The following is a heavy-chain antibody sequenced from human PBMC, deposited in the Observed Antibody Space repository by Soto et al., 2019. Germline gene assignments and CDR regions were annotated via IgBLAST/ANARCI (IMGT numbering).Heavy chain of an antibody. Sequence: PGGSLRLSCAASGFTFSSYSMNWVRQAPGKGLEWVSSISSSSSYIYYADSVKGRFTISRDNAKNSLYLQMNSLRAEDTAVYYCARVLYGSGKAPEYYFDYWGQGTLVTVSS. J-gene: IGHJ4*02. CDR1: GFTFSSYS. CDR3: ARVLYGSGKAPEYYFDY. D-gene: IGHD3-10*01. CDR2: ISSSSSYI. V-gene: IGHV3-21*01.